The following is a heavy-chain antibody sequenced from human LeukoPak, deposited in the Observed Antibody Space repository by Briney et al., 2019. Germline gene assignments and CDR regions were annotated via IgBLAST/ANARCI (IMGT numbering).Heavy chain of an antibody. V-gene: IGHV1-2*06. CDR3: AREQARAYSYAKKPALSAFDI. J-gene: IGHJ3*02. CDR1: GYTFTGYH. CDR2: INPNSGDT. D-gene: IGHD5-18*01. Sequence: ASVKVSCKASGYTFTGYHMHWVRQAPGQGLEWMGRINPNSGDTNYAQKFQGRVTMTRDTSIGTAYMELSRLRSDDTAVYYCAREQARAYSYAKKPALSAFDIWGQGTMVTVSS.